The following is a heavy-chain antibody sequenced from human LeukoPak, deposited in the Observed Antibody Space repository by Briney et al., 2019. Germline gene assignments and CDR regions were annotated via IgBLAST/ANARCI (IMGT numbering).Heavy chain of an antibody. CDR3: AKGTGYSYAYYYYYMDV. Sequence: PGGSLRLSCAASGFTFSSYGMHWVRQAPGKGLEWVAFIRYDGSNKYYADSVKGRFTISRDNSKNTLYLQTNSLRAEDTAVYYCAKGTGYSYAYYYYYMDVWGKGTTVTVSS. J-gene: IGHJ6*03. D-gene: IGHD5-18*01. V-gene: IGHV3-30*02. CDR2: IRYDGSNK. CDR1: GFTFSSYG.